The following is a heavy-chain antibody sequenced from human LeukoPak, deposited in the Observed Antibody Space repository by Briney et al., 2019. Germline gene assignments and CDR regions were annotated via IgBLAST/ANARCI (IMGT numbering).Heavy chain of an antibody. D-gene: IGHD2-8*01. J-gene: IGHJ3*02. V-gene: IGHV3-23*01. CDR1: GFTFSTYA. CDR2: VSGSGAST. Sequence: GGSLRLPCAASGFTFSTYAMSWVRQAPGKGLEWVSAVSGSGASTYYADSVKGRFTISRDNSKNTLCLQMNSLGAEDTAVYYCAKRGTTGVQEAFDIWGQGTMVPVSS. CDR3: AKRGTTGVQEAFDI.